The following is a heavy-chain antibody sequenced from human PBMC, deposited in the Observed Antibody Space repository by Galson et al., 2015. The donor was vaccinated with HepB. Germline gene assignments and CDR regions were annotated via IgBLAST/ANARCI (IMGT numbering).Heavy chain of an antibody. CDR2: ISYDGSNK. CDR3: ARVVGNYDSSGYLTVNGAFDY. J-gene: IGHJ4*02. D-gene: IGHD3-22*01. Sequence: SLRLSCAASGFTFSSYAMHWVRQAPGKGLEWVAVISYDGSNKYYADSVKGRFTISRDNSKNTLYLQMDSLRAEDTAVYYCARVVGNYDSSGYLTVNGAFDYWGQGTLVTVSS. V-gene: IGHV3-30*04. CDR1: GFTFSSYA.